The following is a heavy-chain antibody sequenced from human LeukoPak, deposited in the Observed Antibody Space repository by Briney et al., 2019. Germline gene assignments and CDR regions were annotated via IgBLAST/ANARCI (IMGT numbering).Heavy chain of an antibody. J-gene: IGHJ3*02. V-gene: IGHV4-31*03. CDR2: IYYSRST. CDR3: ARGRQWLALDAFDI. CDR1: GGSISSGGYY. Sequence: PSQTLFLTCTVSGGSISSGGYYWSWIRQHPGKGLEWIGYIYYSRSTYYNPSLKSRVTISVDTSKNQFSLKLSSVTAADTAVYYCARGRQWLALDAFDIWGQGTMVTVSS. D-gene: IGHD6-19*01.